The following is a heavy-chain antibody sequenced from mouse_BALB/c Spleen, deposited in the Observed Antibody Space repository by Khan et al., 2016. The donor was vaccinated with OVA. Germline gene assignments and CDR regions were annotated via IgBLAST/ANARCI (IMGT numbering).Heavy chain of an antibody. D-gene: IGHD1-1*01. CDR3: ARLYYGSSYWYFDV. V-gene: IGHV5-12*02. J-gene: IGHJ1*01. Sequence: EVELVESGGGLVQPGGSLKLSCATSGFTFNDYYMYWVRQTPEKRLEWVAYISNGGGSNYYPDTVKGRFTISRDTAKNTLYLQMSRLKSEDTAMYYCARLYYGSSYWYFDVWGAGTTVTVSS. CDR1: GFTFNDYY. CDR2: ISNGGGSN.